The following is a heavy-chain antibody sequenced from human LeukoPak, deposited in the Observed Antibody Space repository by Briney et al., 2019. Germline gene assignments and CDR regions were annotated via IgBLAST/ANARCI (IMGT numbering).Heavy chain of an antibody. CDR3: ARDPGAYYDSSGYLNWFDP. J-gene: IGHJ5*02. CDR2: MHHSGST. V-gene: IGHV4-39*07. Sequence: SETLSLTCTVSGGSITTRSYYWGWIRQPPGKGLEWIGSMHHSGSTYYNPPLKSRVTTSVDTSKNQFSLKLSSVTAADTAVYYCARDPGAYYDSSGYLNWFDPWGQGTLVTVSS. D-gene: IGHD3-22*01. CDR1: GGSITTRSYY.